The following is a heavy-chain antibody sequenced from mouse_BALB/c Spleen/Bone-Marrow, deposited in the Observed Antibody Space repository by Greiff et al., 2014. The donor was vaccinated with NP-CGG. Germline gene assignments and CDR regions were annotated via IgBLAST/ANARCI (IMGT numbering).Heavy chain of an antibody. D-gene: IGHD1-1*01. CDR1: GFTFSSYG. J-gene: IGHJ1*01. V-gene: IGHV5-6-3*01. CDR3: ARVYGWYFDV. Sequence: DVKLVESGGGLVQPGGSLKLSCVASGFTFSSYGMSWVRRTPDKRLELVATINNNGGSTYYPDSVKGQFTISRDNAKNTLYLQMSSLKSEDTAMYYCARVYGWYFDVWGAGTTVTVSS. CDR2: INNNGGST.